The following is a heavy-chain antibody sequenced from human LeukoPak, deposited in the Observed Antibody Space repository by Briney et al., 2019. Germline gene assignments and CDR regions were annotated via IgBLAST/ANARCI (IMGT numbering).Heavy chain of an antibody. CDR3: ARLTLLFGIVGSSGWYGAFDI. CDR2: IIPILGIA. D-gene: IGHD6-19*01. V-gene: IGHV1-69*04. Sequence: AASVKVSCKASGGTFSSYAISWVRQAPGQGLEWVGRIIPILGIANYAQKFQGRVTITADKSTSTAYMELSSLRSEDTAVYYCARLTLLFGIVGSSGWYGAFDIWGQGTMVTVSS. J-gene: IGHJ3*02. CDR1: GGTFSSYA.